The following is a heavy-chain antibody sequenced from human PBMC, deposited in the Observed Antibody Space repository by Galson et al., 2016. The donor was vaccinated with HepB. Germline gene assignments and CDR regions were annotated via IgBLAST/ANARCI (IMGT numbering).Heavy chain of an antibody. CDR2: ISDSGGDT. V-gene: IGHV3-23*01. CDR3: AKESGRVTSWGWFDP. Sequence: SLRLSCAASRFTFGSYAMTWIRQAPGKGLEWVAGISDSGGDTKYAHSVKGRFTISRDNFKKTLYLQMNSLTVEDTAMYYCAKESGRVTSWGWFDPWGQGTLVTVCS. D-gene: IGHD3-16*01. J-gene: IGHJ5*02. CDR1: RFTFGSYA.